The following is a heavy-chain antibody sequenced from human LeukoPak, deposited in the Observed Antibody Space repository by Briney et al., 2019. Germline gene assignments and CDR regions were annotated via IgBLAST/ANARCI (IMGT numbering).Heavy chain of an antibody. J-gene: IGHJ4*02. Sequence: ASVKVSCKTSGYTFTSYGITWVRQAPGQGLEWMGWASAYADNTNYVQKIQGRVTMTTDKSTSTAYMELRSLRSDDTAVYYCARDCIGCHGFDYWGQGTLVTVSS. V-gene: IGHV1-18*01. CDR2: ASAYADNT. CDR3: ARDCIGCHGFDY. CDR1: GYTFTSYG. D-gene: IGHD2-15*01.